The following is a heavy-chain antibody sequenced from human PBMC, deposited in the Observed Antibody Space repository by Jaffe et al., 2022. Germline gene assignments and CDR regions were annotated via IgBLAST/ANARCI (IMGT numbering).Heavy chain of an antibody. CDR3: ARCGYGSGSYLGYYYYYMDV. D-gene: IGHD3-10*01. J-gene: IGHJ6*03. Sequence: QVQLQESGPGLVKPSETLSLTCAVSGYSISSGYYWGWIRQPPGKGLEWIGSIYHSGSTYYNPSLKSRVTISVDTSKNQFSLKLSSVTAADTAVYYCARCGYGSGSYLGYYYYYMDVWGKGTTVTVSS. V-gene: IGHV4-38-2*01. CDR2: IYHSGST. CDR1: GYSISSGYY.